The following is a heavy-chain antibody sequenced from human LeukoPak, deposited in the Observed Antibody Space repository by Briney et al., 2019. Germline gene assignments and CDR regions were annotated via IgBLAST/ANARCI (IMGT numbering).Heavy chain of an antibody. CDR2: VSSSGGGT. CDR3: AKEFDSSGFFDC. D-gene: IGHD3-22*01. CDR1: GFTFRNYA. Sequence: GGCLRLSCAASGFTFRNYAMSWVRQAPGKGLEWVSAVSSSGGGTYFAASVKGRFTISRDNSKNTLYLQMNSLRAEDTAVYYCAKEFDSSGFFDCWGQGTLVTVSS. J-gene: IGHJ4*02. V-gene: IGHV3-23*01.